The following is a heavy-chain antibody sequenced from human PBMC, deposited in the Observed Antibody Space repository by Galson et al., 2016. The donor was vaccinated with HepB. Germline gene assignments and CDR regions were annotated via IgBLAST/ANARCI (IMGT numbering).Heavy chain of an antibody. D-gene: IGHD2-8*01. J-gene: IGHJ5*01. V-gene: IGHV4-34*01. CDR3: ARVRRNGVTCHSRFDS. Sequence: VTLSLNCAVYGGSFSGYYWSWLRHPPGKGRVGMGEIYHSGGNNSNQSLKSLVTISVDTTKNHFSPKLRPVTAAATAVSYVARVRRNGVTCHSRFDSWGQGTLVTVSS. CDR2: IYHSGGN. CDR1: GGSFSGYY.